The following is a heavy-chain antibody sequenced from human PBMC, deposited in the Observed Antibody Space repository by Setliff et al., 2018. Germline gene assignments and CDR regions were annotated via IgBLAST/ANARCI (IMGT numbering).Heavy chain of an antibody. V-gene: IGHV1-24*01. J-gene: IGHJ3*02. CDR2: FDPEDGET. CDR3: ASTSLEWLLYGSPDAFDI. Sequence: ASVKVSCKVSGYTLTELSMHWVRQAPGKGLEWMGGFDPEDGETIYAQKSQGRVTMTEDTSTDTAYMELSSLRSEDTAVYYCASTSLEWLLYGSPDAFDIWGQGTMVTVSS. D-gene: IGHD3-3*01. CDR1: GYTLTELS.